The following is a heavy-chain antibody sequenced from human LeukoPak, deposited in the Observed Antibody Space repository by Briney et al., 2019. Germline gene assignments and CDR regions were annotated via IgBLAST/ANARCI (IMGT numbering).Heavy chain of an antibody. CDR3: AREGVGATNDAFDI. CDR1: GYSFNSNG. D-gene: IGHD1-26*01. V-gene: IGHV1-2*02. CDR2: INPNSGGT. Sequence: ASVKVSCKASGYSFNSNGMNWVRQAPGQGLEWMGWINPNSGGTNYAQKFQGRVTMTRDTSISTAYMELSRLRSDDTAVYYCAREGVGATNDAFDIWGQGTMVTVSS. J-gene: IGHJ3*02.